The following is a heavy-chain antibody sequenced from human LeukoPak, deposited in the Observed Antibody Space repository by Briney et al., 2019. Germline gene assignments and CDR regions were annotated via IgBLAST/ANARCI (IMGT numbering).Heavy chain of an antibody. D-gene: IGHD3-3*01. J-gene: IGHJ5*02. V-gene: IGHV4-30-2*01. CDR1: GGSISSGGYY. Sequence: SETLSLTCTVSGGSISSGGYYWSWIRQPPGKGLEWIGYIYHSGSTYYNPSLKSRVTISVDRSKNQFSLKLSSVTAADTAVYYCARGLYYDFWSSYHDRKLNWFDPWGQGTLVTVSS. CDR2: IYHSGST. CDR3: ARGLYYDFWSSYHDRKLNWFDP.